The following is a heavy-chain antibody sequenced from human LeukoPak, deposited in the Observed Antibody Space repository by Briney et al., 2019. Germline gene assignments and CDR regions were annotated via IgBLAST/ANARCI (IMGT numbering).Heavy chain of an antibody. D-gene: IGHD6-6*01. CDR2: INHSGST. V-gene: IGHV4-34*01. CDR3: ARHATARPPSP. J-gene: IGHJ5*02. Sequence: PSETLSLTCAVYGGSFSGYYWSWIRQPPGKGLEWIGEINHSGSTNYNPSLKSRVTISVDTSKNQFSLKLSSVTAADTAVYYCARHATARPPSPWGQGTLVTVSS. CDR1: GGSFSGYY.